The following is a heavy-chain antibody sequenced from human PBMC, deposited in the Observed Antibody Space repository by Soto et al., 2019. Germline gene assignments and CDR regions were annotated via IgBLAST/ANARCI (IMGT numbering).Heavy chain of an antibody. Sequence: SETLCLRCAVYGGFFSGYYWSWIRQPPGKGLEWIGEINHSGSTNYNPSLKSRVTISVDTSKNQFSLKLSSVTAADTAVYYCARVPGILRGRYYYYYYGMQFSGQGT. CDR3: ARVPGILRGRYYYYYYGMQF. CDR2: INHSGST. CDR1: GGFFSGYY. J-gene: IGHJ6*02. D-gene: IGHD3-9*01. V-gene: IGHV4-34*01.